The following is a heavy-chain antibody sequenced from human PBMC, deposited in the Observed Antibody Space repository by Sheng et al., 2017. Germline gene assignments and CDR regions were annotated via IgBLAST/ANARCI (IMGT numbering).Heavy chain of an antibody. CDR2: IYYSGST. CDR1: GGSISSYY. CDR3: ARATYSSSWYGYYYYIDV. D-gene: IGHD6-13*01. Sequence: QVQLQESGPGLVKPSETLSLTCTVSGGSISSYYWSWIRQPPGKGLEWIGYIYYSGSTNYNPSLKSRVTISVDTSKNQFSLKLSSVTAADTAVYYCARATYSSSWYGYYYYIDVWGQGTTVTVSS. V-gene: IGHV4-59*12. J-gene: IGHJ6*03.